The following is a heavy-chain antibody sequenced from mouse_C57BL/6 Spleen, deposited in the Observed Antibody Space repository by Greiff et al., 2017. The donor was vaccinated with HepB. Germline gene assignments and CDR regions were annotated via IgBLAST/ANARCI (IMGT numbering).Heavy chain of an antibody. CDR3: ARKPPIGYDYDGYAMDY. CDR2: IYPGDGDT. J-gene: IGHJ4*01. V-gene: IGHV1-82*01. CDR1: GYAFSSSW. D-gene: IGHD2-4*01. Sequence: QVQLQQSGPELVKPGASVKISCKASGYAFSSSWMNWVKQRPGKGLEWIGRIYPGDGDTNYNGKFKGKATLTADKSSSTAYMQLSSLTSEDSAVYFCARKPPIGYDYDGYAMDYWGQGTSVTVSS.